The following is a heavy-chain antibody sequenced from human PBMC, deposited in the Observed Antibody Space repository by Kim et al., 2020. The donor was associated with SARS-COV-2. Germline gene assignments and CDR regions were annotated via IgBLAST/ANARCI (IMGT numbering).Heavy chain of an antibody. J-gene: IGHJ6*02. CDR1: GGSISSSSYY. CDR2: IYYSGST. D-gene: IGHD2-15*01. Sequence: SETLSLTCTVSGGSISSSSYYWGWIRQPPGKGLEWIGSIYYSGSTYYNPSLKSRVTISVDTSKNQFSLKLSSVTAADTAVYYCPSSGGGCSGGSCYSYYYHGRDVWGQGTTVTVPS. CDR3: PSSGGGCSGGSCYSYYYHGRDV. V-gene: IGHV4-39*01.